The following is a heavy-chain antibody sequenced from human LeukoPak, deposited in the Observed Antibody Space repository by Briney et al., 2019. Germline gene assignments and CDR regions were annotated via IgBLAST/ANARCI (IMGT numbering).Heavy chain of an antibody. D-gene: IGHD3-9*01. Sequence: PSETLSLTCTVSGGSISSYYWSWIRQPPGEGLEWIGYIYYSGSTNYNPSLKSRVTISVDTSKNQFSLKLSSVTAADTAVYYCARGAGTRILTGYYYWGQGTLVTVSS. V-gene: IGHV4-59*01. CDR2: IYYSGST. CDR3: ARGAGTRILTGYYY. CDR1: GGSISSYY. J-gene: IGHJ4*02.